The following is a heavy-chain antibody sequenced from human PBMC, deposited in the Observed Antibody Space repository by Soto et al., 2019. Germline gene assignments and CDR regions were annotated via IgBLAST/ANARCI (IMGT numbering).Heavy chain of an antibody. CDR1: GYTLTELS. CDR2: FDPEDGET. Sequence: ASVKVSCKVSGYTLTELSMHWVRQAPGKGLEWMGGFDPEDGETNYAQKFQGRVTITADESTSTAYMELSSLRSEDTAVYYCARDQWFGESRGAFDIWGQGTMVTV. D-gene: IGHD3-10*01. CDR3: ARDQWFGESRGAFDI. J-gene: IGHJ3*02. V-gene: IGHV1-24*01.